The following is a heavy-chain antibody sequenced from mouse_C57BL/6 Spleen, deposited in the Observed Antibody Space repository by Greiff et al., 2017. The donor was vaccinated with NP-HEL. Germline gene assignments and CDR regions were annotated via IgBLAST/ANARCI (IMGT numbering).Heavy chain of an antibody. CDR1: GFNIKDYY. D-gene: IGHD1-1*01. V-gene: IGHV14-2*01. Sequence: EVKLQESGAELVKPGASVKLSCTASGFNIKDYYMHWVKQRTEQGLEWIGRIDPEDGETKYAPKFQGKATITADTSSNTAYLQLSSLTSEDTAVYYCAYGSSYVFYAMDYWGQGTSVTVSS. J-gene: IGHJ4*01. CDR2: IDPEDGET. CDR3: AYGSSYVFYAMDY.